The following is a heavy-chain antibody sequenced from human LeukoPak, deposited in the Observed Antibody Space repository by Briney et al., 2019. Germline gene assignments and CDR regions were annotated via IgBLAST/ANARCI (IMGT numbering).Heavy chain of an antibody. V-gene: IGHV3-48*03. J-gene: IGHJ4*02. CDR2: ISSSGSTI. Sequence: PGGSLRLSCAASGFTFSSYEMNWVRQAPGKGLEWVSYISSSGSTIYHADSVKGRFTISRDNAKNSLYLQMNSLRDEDTAAYYCARVGGSGLDFDYWGQGTLVTVSS. CDR1: GFTFSSYE. CDR3: ARVGGSGLDFDY. D-gene: IGHD6-19*01.